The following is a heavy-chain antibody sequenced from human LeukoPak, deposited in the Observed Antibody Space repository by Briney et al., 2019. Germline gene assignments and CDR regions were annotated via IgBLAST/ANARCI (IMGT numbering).Heavy chain of an antibody. V-gene: IGHV4-4*02. D-gene: IGHD6-6*01. CDR1: GGSISSSNW. CDR2: IYHSGST. J-gene: IGHJ4*02. Sequence: SETLSLTCAVSGGSISSSNWWTWVRQPPGKGLEWIGEIYHSGSTNYNPSLKSRVTISVDTSKNQFSLKLSSVTAADTAVYYCASLSIAAREGFDYWGQGTLVTVSS. CDR3: ASLSIAAREGFDY.